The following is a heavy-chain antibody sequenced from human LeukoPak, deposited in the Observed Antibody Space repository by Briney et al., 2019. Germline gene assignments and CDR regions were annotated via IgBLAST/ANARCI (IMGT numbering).Heavy chain of an antibody. D-gene: IGHD6-13*01. CDR1: GGSISSYY. Sequence: SETLSLTCTVSGGSISSYYWSWIRQPAGKGLEWIGRIYTSGSTNYNPSLKSRVTMSVDTSKNQFSLRLRSVTAADTAVYYCARRRTPSSSWYVYYYYYGMDVWGQGTTVTVSS. J-gene: IGHJ6*02. CDR3: ARRRTPSSSWYVYYYYYGMDV. V-gene: IGHV4-4*07. CDR2: IYTSGST.